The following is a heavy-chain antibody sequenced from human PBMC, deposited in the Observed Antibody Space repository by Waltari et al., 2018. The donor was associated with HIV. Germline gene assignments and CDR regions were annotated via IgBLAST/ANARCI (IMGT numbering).Heavy chain of an antibody. J-gene: IGHJ4*02. CDR2: IKQDGSER. D-gene: IGHD2-2*01. V-gene: IGHV3-7*01. CDR3: ATSRTFDY. CDR1: GFMFTSYW. Sequence: EVLLVESGGGLVQPGGSLRLSCTASGFMFTSYWMSWVRQDPGKGLEGVANIKQDGSERYYVDSVKGRFPISRDNAKNSLYLQMNSLRAEDTAMYYCATSRTFDYWGQGTLVTVSS.